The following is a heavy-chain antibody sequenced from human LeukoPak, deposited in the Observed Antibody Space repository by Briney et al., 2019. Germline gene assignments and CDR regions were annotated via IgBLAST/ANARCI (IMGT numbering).Heavy chain of an antibody. J-gene: IGHJ6*02. CDR2: ISSSSSYS. CDR1: GFAFSDYY. CDR3: ARDGYCGGVCLRSYYYYGMDV. Sequence: RGSLRLSCAASGFAFSDYYMSWIRQAPGKGLEWVSYISSSSSYSNYADSVKGRFTISRDNAKNSLYLQMNSLRAEDTAVFYCARDGYCGGVCLRSYYYYGMDVWGQGTTVTVSS. D-gene: IGHD2-21*02. V-gene: IGHV3-11*06.